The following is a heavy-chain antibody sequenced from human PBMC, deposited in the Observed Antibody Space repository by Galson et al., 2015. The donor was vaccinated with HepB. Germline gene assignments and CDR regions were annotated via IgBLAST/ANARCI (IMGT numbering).Heavy chain of an antibody. V-gene: IGHV3-48*02. CDR1: GFTFKTYS. CDR2: ISSSSSTI. Sequence: SLRLSCAASGFTFKTYSMNWVRQAPGKGLEWISYISSSSSTIYYADSVKGRFTISRDNAKNSLYMQMHSLRDEDTAVYYCARDRAYRGRDGFDIWGQGTMVTVSS. CDR3: ARDRAYRGRDGFDI. D-gene: IGHD3-10*01. J-gene: IGHJ3*02.